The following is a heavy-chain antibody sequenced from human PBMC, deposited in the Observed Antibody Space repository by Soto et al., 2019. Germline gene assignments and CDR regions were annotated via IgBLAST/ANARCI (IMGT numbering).Heavy chain of an antibody. Sequence: ASVKVSCKASGYTFTGYYMHWVRQAPGQGLEWMGWINPNSGGTNYAQKFQGWVTMTRDTSISTAYMELSRLRSDDTAVYYCARASWYGDYPYYYYGMDVWGQGTTVTVSS. CDR2: INPNSGGT. CDR1: GYTFTGYY. CDR3: ARASWYGDYPYYYYGMDV. D-gene: IGHD4-17*01. V-gene: IGHV1-2*04. J-gene: IGHJ6*02.